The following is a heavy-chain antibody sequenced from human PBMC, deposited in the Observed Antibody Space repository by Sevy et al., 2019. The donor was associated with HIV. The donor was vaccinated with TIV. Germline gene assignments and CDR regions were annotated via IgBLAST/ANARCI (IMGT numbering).Heavy chain of an antibody. CDR1: GFTFSSHG. CDR3: AKGEGYCSGGSCNPGVS. J-gene: IGHJ5*02. D-gene: IGHD2-15*01. CDR2: ISFDGNKR. V-gene: IGHV3-30*18. Sequence: GGSLRLSCAASGFTFSSHGMHWVRRAPGKGLEWVGLISFDGNKRYYPDSEKGRFTISRDNSKNTLYLQMNGLRAEDTAVYYCAKGEGYCSGGSCNPGVSWGQGTLVTVSS.